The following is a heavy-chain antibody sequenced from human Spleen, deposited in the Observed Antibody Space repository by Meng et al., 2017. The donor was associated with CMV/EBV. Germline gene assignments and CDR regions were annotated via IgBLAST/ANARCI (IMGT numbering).Heavy chain of an antibody. D-gene: IGHD3-10*01. V-gene: IGHV4-61*01. CDR1: GGSVSSPNDY. CDR3: ARHAGLLWFGFDP. Sequence: TVSGGSVSSPNDYWSWIRQPPGKGLEWIAYIYYSGSTNYNPSLKSRVTISVDTSKNQFSLNLTSVTAADTAVYYCARHAGLLWFGFDPWGQGTLVTVSS. CDR2: IYYSGST. J-gene: IGHJ5*02.